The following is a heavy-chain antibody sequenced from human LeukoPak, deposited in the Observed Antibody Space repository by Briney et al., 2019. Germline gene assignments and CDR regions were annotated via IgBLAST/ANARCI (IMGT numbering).Heavy chain of an antibody. CDR2: IYHSGST. CDR3: ARDGYCSSTSCYRFTPNWFDP. Sequence: PSETLSLTCAVSGYSISSGYYWGWIRPPPGKGLEWIGSIYHSGSTYYNPSLKSRVTISVDTSKNQFSLKLSSVTAADTAVYYCARDGYCSSTSCYRFTPNWFDPWGQGTLVTVSS. V-gene: IGHV4-38-2*02. J-gene: IGHJ5*02. CDR1: GYSISSGYY. D-gene: IGHD2-2*03.